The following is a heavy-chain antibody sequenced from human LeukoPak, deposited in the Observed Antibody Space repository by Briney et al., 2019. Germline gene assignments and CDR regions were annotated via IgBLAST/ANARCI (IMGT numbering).Heavy chain of an antibody. D-gene: IGHD1-14*01. Sequence: ASVKVSCKASGYTFTSYAMNWVRQAPGQGLEWMGWINTNTGNPKYAQDFTGRFVFSSDTSASTAYLEMRSLKSEDTAVYYCARSTLLGAGVTVHVFYIWGQGTIVTVSS. CDR1: GYTFTSYA. CDR2: INTNTGNP. J-gene: IGHJ3*02. V-gene: IGHV7-4-1*02. CDR3: ARSTLLGAGVTVHVFYI.